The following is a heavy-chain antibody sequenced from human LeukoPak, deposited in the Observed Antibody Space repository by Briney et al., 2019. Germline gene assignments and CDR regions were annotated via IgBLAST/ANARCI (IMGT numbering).Heavy chain of an antibody. D-gene: IGHD2-21*01. CDR1: GGSISSGSYY. V-gene: IGHV4-61*02. J-gene: IGHJ4*02. CDR2: IYTSGST. Sequence: SETLSLICTVSGGSISSGSYYWSWIRQPAGKGLEWIGRIYTSGSTNYNPSLKSRVTISVDTSKNQFSLKLSSVTAADTAVYYCARERLERGVVFDYWGQGTLVTVSS. CDR3: ARERLERGVVFDY.